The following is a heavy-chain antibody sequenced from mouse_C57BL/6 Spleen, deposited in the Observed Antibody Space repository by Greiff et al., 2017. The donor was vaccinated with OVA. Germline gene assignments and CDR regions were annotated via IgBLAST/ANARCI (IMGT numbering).Heavy chain of an antibody. J-gene: IGHJ4*01. CDR1: GYTFTSYW. CDR2: IDPSDSYT. CDR3: ARFSPYYAMDY. V-gene: IGHV1-50*01. Sequence: VKLVESGAELVKPGASVKLSCKASGYTFTSYWMQWVKQRPGQGLEWIGEIDPSDSYTNYHHKFKGKATLTVDTSSSTAYMQLRSLTAEDAAVYYCARFSPYYAMDYWGQGTAVTVSA.